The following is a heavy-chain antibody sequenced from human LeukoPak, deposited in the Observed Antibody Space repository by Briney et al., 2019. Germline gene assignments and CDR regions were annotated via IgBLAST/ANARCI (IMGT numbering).Heavy chain of an antibody. CDR2: LSDGGRST. V-gene: IGHV3-23*01. J-gene: IGHJ4*02. D-gene: IGHD1-14*01. CDR1: GFTFSSYG. CDR3: AKDAEGPLDY. Sequence: GGSLRLSCAASGFTFSSYGMSWVRQAPGKGLEWVSALSDGGRSTYYADSVKGRFTISRDNSKNTLYLQMNSLRGEDTAVYYCAKDAEGPLDYWGQGTLVTVSS.